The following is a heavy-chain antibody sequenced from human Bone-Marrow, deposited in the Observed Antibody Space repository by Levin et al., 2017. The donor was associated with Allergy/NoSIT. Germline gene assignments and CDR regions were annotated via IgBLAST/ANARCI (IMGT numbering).Heavy chain of an antibody. V-gene: IGHV3-66*01. CDR1: RFTVSSNG. CDR3: SRVGYKDAFDI. CDR2: IYSSDDT. D-gene: IGHD1-14*01. J-gene: IGHJ3*02. Sequence: PGESLKISCAASRFTVSSNGMTWVRQAPGKGLESVALIYSSDDTYYADSVKGRFTISRDNSRNTLYLQMNSLRAEDTAVYYCSRVGYKDAFDIWGQGTMVTVSS.